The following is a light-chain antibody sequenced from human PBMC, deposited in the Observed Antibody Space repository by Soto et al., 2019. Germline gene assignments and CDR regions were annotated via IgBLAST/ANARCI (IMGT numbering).Light chain of an antibody. V-gene: IGKV3-15*01. J-gene: IGKJ5*01. Sequence: SPATLSVSPGERATPSCRASQSVSSKLAWYQQKPGQAPRLVIYDTYTRATGTPARFSGSGSGTEFTLTISSLQSEDFAVYYCQHYNNWFSITFGQGTRLQI. CDR3: QHYNNWFSIT. CDR1: QSVSSK. CDR2: DTY.